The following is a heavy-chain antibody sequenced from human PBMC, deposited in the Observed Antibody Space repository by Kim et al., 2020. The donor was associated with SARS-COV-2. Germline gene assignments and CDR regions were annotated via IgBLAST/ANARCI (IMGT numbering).Heavy chain of an antibody. CDR2: INHSGST. J-gene: IGHJ6*02. D-gene: IGHD6-19*01. Sequence: SETLSLTCAVYGGSFSGYYWSWIRQPPGKGLEWIGEINHSGSTNYNPSLKSRVTISVDTSKNQFSLKLSSVTAADTAVYYCARDGGKIAVAGPYGMDVWGQGTTVTVSS. V-gene: IGHV4-34*01. CDR3: ARDGGKIAVAGPYGMDV. CDR1: GGSFSGYY.